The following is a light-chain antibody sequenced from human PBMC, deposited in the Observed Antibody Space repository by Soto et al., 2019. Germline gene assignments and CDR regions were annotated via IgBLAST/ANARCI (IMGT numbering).Light chain of an antibody. Sequence: DIQMTQSPSSLSASVGDRVSITCRASQRITTYVNWYQQKPGKAPNLLIYAASSLQTGVPSRFSGTGSGTDFPLTISSLQPEDFATYYCQQSYSTPYTFGQGTKLEIK. V-gene: IGKV1-39*01. CDR2: AAS. J-gene: IGKJ2*01. CDR1: QRITTY. CDR3: QQSYSTPYT.